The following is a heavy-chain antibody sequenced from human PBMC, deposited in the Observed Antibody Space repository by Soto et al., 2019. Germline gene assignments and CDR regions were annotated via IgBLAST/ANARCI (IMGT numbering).Heavy chain of an antibody. CDR1: GGSISSYY. Sequence: SETLSLTCTVSGGSISSYYWSWIRQPPGKGLEWIGYIYYSGSTNYNPSLKSRVTISVDTSKNQFSLKLSSVTAADTAVYYCARVQFSGDSSGYSFDYWGQGTLVTVSS. V-gene: IGHV4-59*01. CDR3: ARVQFSGDSSGYSFDY. D-gene: IGHD3-22*01. CDR2: IYYSGST. J-gene: IGHJ4*02.